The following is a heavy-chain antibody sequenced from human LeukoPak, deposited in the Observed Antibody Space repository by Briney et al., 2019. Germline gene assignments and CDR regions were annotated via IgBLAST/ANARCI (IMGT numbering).Heavy chain of an antibody. V-gene: IGHV1-18*01. CDR3: AREPPGVRGVILPRGVFDY. Sequence: ASVKVSCKASGYTFTSYGISWVRQAPGQGLEWMGWISAYNGNTNYAQKLQGRVTMTTDTSTSTAYMELRSLRSDDTAVYYCAREPPGVRGVILPRGVFDYWGQGTLVTVSS. CDR2: ISAYNGNT. D-gene: IGHD3-10*01. J-gene: IGHJ4*02. CDR1: GYTFTSYG.